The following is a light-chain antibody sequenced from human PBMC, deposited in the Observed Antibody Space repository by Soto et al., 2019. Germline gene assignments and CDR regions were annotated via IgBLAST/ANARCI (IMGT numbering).Light chain of an antibody. CDR1: QSISSY. CDR2: AAS. Sequence: IQVTKSPSSLPAPVGNRVTITSRATQSISSYLNRNHQKPATAPKLLIYAASMLQSGVSSRFSGRGSGTDFTPTISSLQTEQFATYYRQQSYRTPFGFGQGTRLEIK. J-gene: IGKJ5*01. V-gene: IGKV1-39*01. CDR3: QQSYRTPFG.